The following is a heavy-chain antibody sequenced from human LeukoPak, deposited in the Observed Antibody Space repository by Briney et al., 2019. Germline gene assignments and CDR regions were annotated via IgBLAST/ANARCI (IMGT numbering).Heavy chain of an antibody. V-gene: IGHV4-39*07. D-gene: IGHD3-10*01. CDR3: ARGTEDYGSGSYYNPDAFDI. CDR2: IYYSGST. Sequence: PSETLSLTCTVSGGSISSISYYWGWTRQPPGKGLEWIGSIYYSGSTYYNPSLKSRVTISVDTSKNQFSLKLSSVTAADTAVYYCARGTEDYGSGSYYNPDAFDIWGQGTMVTVSS. J-gene: IGHJ3*02. CDR1: GGSISSISYY.